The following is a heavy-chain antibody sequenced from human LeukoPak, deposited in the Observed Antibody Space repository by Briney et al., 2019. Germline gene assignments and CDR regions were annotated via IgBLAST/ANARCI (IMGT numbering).Heavy chain of an antibody. D-gene: IGHD5-12*01. Sequence: PSETLSLTCTVSGDSIRSSNYYWGWIRQPPGKGLEWIGSIYNSESIYYNPPLKSRVTISVDTSKNQFSLKLTSVTAADTAVYYCAREVGGGYGFDYWGQGTLVTVSS. V-gene: IGHV4-39*07. CDR2: IYNSESI. CDR1: GDSIRSSNYY. CDR3: AREVGGGYGFDY. J-gene: IGHJ4*02.